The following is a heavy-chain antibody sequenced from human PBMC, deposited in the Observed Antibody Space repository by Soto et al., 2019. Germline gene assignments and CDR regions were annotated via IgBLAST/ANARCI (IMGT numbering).Heavy chain of an antibody. J-gene: IGHJ6*02. Sequence: QITLKESGPTLVKPTQTLTLTCTFSGFSLSTSGVGVGWIRQPPGKALEWLALIYWNDDKRYSPSLKSRLTITKDTSKHQVVLTMTNMDPVDTATYYCAHGRIAVACIPYGMDVWGQGTTVTVSS. CDR2: IYWNDDK. CDR1: GFSLSTSGVG. V-gene: IGHV2-5*01. D-gene: IGHD6-19*01. CDR3: AHGRIAVACIPYGMDV.